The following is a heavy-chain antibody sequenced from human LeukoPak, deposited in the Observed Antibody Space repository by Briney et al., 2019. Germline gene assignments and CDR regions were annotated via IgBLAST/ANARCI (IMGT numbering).Heavy chain of an antibody. CDR1: GFSFSSYA. Sequence: PGGSLRLSCAASGFSFSSYAVSWVGQAPGKGLEWVSGISDGGSRTYYADSVKGRFTISRDDSKNTLYLQMNSLRAEDTAVYYCAKVQLGIGVDYWGQGTLVTVSS. CDR3: AKVQLGIGVDY. J-gene: IGHJ4*02. D-gene: IGHD7-27*01. CDR2: ISDGGSRT. V-gene: IGHV3-23*01.